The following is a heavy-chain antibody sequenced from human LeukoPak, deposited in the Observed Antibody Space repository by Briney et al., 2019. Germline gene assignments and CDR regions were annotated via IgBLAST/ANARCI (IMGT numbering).Heavy chain of an antibody. CDR1: GGSISSDCYY. CDR2: IYSSGRT. J-gene: IGHJ2*01. Sequence: SQTLSLTCTVSGGSISSDCYYWIWMGPPAGQELVWIVRIYSSGRTNYNPTLKSRVTISVDTSKNQFSLKLSSVTAADTAVYYCARDGGSYYWYFDLWGRGTLVTVSS. D-gene: IGHD1-26*01. CDR3: ARDGGSYYWYFDL. V-gene: IGHV4-61*02.